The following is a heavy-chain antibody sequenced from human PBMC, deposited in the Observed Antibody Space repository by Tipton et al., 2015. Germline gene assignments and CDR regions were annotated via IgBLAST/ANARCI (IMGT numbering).Heavy chain of an antibody. CDR2: ISRDGSNK. Sequence: SLRLSCVASGFTFSTYGIHWVRQAPGKGLEWVAVISRDGSNKYYIDSVKGRFTISRDNSKNTLHLQMNSLRAEDTGVYYCAKDARDVWNGGSCYGVDVWGRGTTVTVSS. CDR3: AKDARDVWNGGSCYGVDV. V-gene: IGHV3-30*18. D-gene: IGHD3-3*01. J-gene: IGHJ6*02. CDR1: GFTFSTYG.